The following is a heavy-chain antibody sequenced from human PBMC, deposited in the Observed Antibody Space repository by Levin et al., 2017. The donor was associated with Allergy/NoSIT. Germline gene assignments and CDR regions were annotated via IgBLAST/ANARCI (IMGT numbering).Heavy chain of an antibody. V-gene: IGHV4-31*03. J-gene: IGHJ3*02. CDR1: GVSISSGGYY. D-gene: IGHD3-3*01. CDR2: IYYSGTS. CDR3: ARESSYDFWSGFDI. Sequence: SQTLSLTCTVSGVSISSGGYYWSWIRQHPGKGLEWIAYIYYSGTSYYNPSLKSRVTISVDTSKNQFSLKLSSVTAADTAVYYCARESSYDFWSGFDIWGQGTMVTVSS.